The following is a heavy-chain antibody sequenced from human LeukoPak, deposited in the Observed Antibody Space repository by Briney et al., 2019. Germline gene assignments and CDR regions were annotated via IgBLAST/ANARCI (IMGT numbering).Heavy chain of an antibody. CDR2: INPDSGDT. CDR3: ARARITILGVIILVDHKYYYMDV. CDR1: GYPFTAYY. J-gene: IGHJ6*03. D-gene: IGHD3-3*01. Sequence: ASVKVSCKASGYPFTAYYLHWVRQAPGQGLEWMGSINPDSGDTHYAQKFQGRVTMTRDTSINTAYMEVTSPNSDDTAVYFCARARITILGVIILVDHKYYYMDVWGKGSTVTVSS. V-gene: IGHV1-2*02.